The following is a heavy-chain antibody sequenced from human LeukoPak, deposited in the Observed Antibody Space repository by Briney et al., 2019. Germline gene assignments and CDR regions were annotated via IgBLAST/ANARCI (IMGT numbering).Heavy chain of an antibody. CDR2: ISSSSSYI. J-gene: IGHJ3*02. CDR3: ALTYITGLVDAFDI. Sequence: GGSLRLSCAASGFTFSSYSMNWVRQAPGKGLEWVSSISSSSSYIYYADSVKGRFTISRDNAKNSLYLQMNSLRAEDTAVYYCALTYITGLVDAFDIWGQGTMVTVSS. D-gene: IGHD1-20*01. V-gene: IGHV3-21*01. CDR1: GFTFSSYS.